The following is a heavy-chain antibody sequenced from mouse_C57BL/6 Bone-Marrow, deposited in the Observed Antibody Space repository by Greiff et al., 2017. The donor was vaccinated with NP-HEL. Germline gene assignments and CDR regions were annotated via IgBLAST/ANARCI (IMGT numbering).Heavy chain of an antibody. CDR2: LDPSDSYT. Sequence: VQLQQPGAELVIPGASVKLSCKASSYTFTSYWMPWVKQRPGQGLEWIGELDPSDSYTNYNQKFKGKSTLTVDKSSSTAYMQLSSLTSEDSAVYYCARSRITTVVAHWYFDVWGTGTTVTVSS. CDR3: ARSRITTVVAHWYFDV. CDR1: SYTFTSYW. V-gene: IGHV1-69*01. D-gene: IGHD1-1*01. J-gene: IGHJ1*03.